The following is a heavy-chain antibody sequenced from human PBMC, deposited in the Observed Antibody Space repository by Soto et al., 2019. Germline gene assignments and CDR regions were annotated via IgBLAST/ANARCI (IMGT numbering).Heavy chain of an antibody. CDR3: AKDGILSYCGWGAFDI. Sequence: QVQLVESGGGVVQPGRSLRLSCAASGFTFSSYGMHWVRQAPGKGLEWVAVIWYDVSNKYYADSVKGRFTISRDNSKNTLYLQMNSQRAEDTAVYYCAKDGILSYCGWGAFDIWGQGTMVTVSS. J-gene: IGHJ3*02. CDR1: GFTFSSYG. V-gene: IGHV3-33*06. D-gene: IGHD2-15*01. CDR2: IWYDVSNK.